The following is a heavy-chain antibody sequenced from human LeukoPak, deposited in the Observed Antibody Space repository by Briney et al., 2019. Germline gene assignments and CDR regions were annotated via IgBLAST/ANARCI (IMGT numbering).Heavy chain of an antibody. CDR3: ARGADGSGSFDY. D-gene: IGHD3-10*01. CDR2: ITSSNNYI. J-gene: IGHJ4*02. V-gene: IGHV3-21*01. Sequence: GGSLRLSCAASGSTFSSYGMHWVRQAPGKGLEWVSSITSSNNYIYYADSMKGRFTISRDNAKNSLYLQMNSLRAEDTAVYYCARGADGSGSFDYWGQGTLVTVSS. CDR1: GSTFSSYG.